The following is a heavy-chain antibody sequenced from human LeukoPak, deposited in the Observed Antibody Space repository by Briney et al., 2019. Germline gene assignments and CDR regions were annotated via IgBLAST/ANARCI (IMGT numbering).Heavy chain of an antibody. CDR3: ARSYDFWSGYYGNWFDP. Sequence: GASVKVSCKASGYTFTSYDINWVRQATGQGLEWMGWMNPNSGNTGYAQKLQGRVTMTTDTSTSTAYMELRSLRSDDTAVYYCARSYDFWSGYYGNWFDPWGQGTLVTVSS. V-gene: IGHV1-8*01. CDR1: GYTFTSYD. J-gene: IGHJ5*02. CDR2: MNPNSGNT. D-gene: IGHD3-3*01.